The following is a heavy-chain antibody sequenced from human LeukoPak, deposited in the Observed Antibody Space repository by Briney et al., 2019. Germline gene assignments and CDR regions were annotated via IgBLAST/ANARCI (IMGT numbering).Heavy chain of an antibody. V-gene: IGHV4-59*01. CDR3: ARGRRNDYYFDL. J-gene: IGHJ4*02. CDR2: IFNSGST. D-gene: IGHD2-21*02. Sequence: SETLSLTCTVSGGYISSYYWSWIRQPPGKGLEWIGYIFNSGSTNYNPSLKSRVTISVDTSKNQFSLKLTSVTAADTAVYYCARGRRNDYYFDLWGQGTLVTVSS. CDR1: GGYISSYY.